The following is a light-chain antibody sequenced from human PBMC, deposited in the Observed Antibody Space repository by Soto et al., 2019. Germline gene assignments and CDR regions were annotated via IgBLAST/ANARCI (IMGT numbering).Light chain of an antibody. J-gene: IGLJ1*01. CDR1: SSNIGSST. V-gene: IGLV1-44*01. CDR3: AAWDDSLTGHYV. Sequence: QSVLTQPPSASGAPGQRVTISCSGSSSNIGSSTVNWYQHLPGTAPKLIIFSNNERPSGVPDRFSASKSGTSASLAISGLQSEDEAAYFCAAWDDSLTGHYVFGSGTKVTAL. CDR2: SNN.